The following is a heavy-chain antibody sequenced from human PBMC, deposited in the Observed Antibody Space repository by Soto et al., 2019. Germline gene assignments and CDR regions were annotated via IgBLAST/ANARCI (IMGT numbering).Heavy chain of an antibody. CDR1: GFTFSSFA. J-gene: IGHJ6*02. V-gene: IGHV3-23*01. Sequence: EVQLLESGGGLVQPGGSLRLSCAASGFTFSSFALNWVRQAPGEGLEWVSIISGSADSTFYADSVKGRFTISRDNSKNMRYLQINSLRAEDPAVYYCAKTRGAMIYAISVYGMDVWGQGTTVTVSS. CDR3: AKTRGAMIYAISVYGMDV. D-gene: IGHD2-8*01. CDR2: ISGSADST.